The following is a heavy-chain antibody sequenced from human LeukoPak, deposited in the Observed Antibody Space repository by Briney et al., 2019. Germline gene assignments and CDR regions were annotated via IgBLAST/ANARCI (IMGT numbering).Heavy chain of an antibody. V-gene: IGHV3-48*03. CDR2: ISSSGLTI. CDR3: ARDPSLDY. J-gene: IGHJ4*02. Sequence: GGSLRLSCAASGFTFSSYEMNWVRQAPEKGLEWVSYISSSGLTIDYADSVKGRFTISRDNAKNSLYLQMNSLRAEDTAVYYCARDPSLDYWGQGTLVTVSS. CDR1: GFTFSSYE.